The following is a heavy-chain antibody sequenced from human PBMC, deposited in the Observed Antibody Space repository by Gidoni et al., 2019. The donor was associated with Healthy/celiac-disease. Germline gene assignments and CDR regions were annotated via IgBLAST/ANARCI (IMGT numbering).Heavy chain of an antibody. CDR3: ARASYDFWSAPDRFDP. CDR2: NYYSGST. J-gene: IGHJ5*02. CDR1: GGSISSYY. Sequence: QVQLQESGPGLVKPPETLSLTCTVSGGSISSYYWSWIRQPPGKGLEWIGYNYYSGSTNYHPSLKSRVTISVDTSKNQFSLKLSSVTAADTAVYYCARASYDFWSAPDRFDPWGQGTLVTVSS. D-gene: IGHD3-3*01. V-gene: IGHV4-59*01.